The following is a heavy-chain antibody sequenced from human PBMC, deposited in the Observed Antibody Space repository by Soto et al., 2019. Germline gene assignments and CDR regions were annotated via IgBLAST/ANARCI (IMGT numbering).Heavy chain of an antibody. J-gene: IGHJ6*02. CDR3: AKLKGGLGRFYGMDA. D-gene: IGHD3-3*01. CDR1: GFSFRHYG. V-gene: IGHV3-23*04. Sequence: DEQLVESGGGSLQPGGSLRLSCAASGFSFRHYGMTWVRQSPGKGLEWVSLISSGGGSTDYADSVKGRFTLSRDNSQNMLFLKMAVLRGDDNALYHSAKLKGGLGRFYGMDALGQGTMVIVSS. CDR2: ISSGGGST.